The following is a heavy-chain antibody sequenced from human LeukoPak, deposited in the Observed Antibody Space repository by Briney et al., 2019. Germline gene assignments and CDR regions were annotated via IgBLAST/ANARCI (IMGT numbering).Heavy chain of an antibody. J-gene: IGHJ4*02. CDR2: ISYDGSNK. Sequence: PGGSLRLSCAASGFTFSSYGMHWVRQAPGKGLEWVAVISYDGSNKYYADSVKGRFTISRDNSKNTLYLQMNSLRAEDTAVYYCAKDGARGGGWVGYFDYWGQGTLVTVSS. D-gene: IGHD6-19*01. CDR1: GFTFSSYG. V-gene: IGHV3-30*18. CDR3: AKDGARGGGWVGYFDY.